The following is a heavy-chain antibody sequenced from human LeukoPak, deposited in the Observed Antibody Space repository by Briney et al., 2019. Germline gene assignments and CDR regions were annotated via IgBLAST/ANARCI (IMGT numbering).Heavy chain of an antibody. D-gene: IGHD3-10*01. Sequence: GGSLRLSCAASGFTFSDYYMSWIRQAPGKGLEWVSYISSSGSTIYYADSVKGRFTVSRDNAKNSLYLQMNNLRAEDTAVYYCATHPGDYWFGYLQLWGQGTLVTVSS. V-gene: IGHV3-11*04. CDR3: ATHPGDYWFGYLQL. CDR2: ISSSGSTI. J-gene: IGHJ4*02. CDR1: GFTFSDYY.